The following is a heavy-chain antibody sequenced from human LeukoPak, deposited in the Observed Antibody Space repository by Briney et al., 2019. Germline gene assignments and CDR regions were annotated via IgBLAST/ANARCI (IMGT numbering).Heavy chain of an antibody. Sequence: GGSLRLSCAASGFTFSDYNMNWVRQAPGKGLEWVSAISGSGGSTYYADSVKGRFIISRDNSKNTLYLQMNSLRAEDTAVYYCANDGAYYDSSTDAFDIWGQGTMVTVSS. CDR1: GFTFSDYN. V-gene: IGHV3-23*01. CDR3: ANDGAYYDSSTDAFDI. J-gene: IGHJ3*02. D-gene: IGHD3-22*01. CDR2: ISGSGGST.